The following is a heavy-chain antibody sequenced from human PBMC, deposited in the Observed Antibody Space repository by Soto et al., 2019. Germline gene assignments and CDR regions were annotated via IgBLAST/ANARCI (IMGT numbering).Heavy chain of an antibody. CDR3: ARDYGDYGRGFHWFDP. CDR2: IYYSGST. J-gene: IGHJ5*02. V-gene: IGHV4-61*01. D-gene: IGHD4-17*01. Sequence: SETLSLTCTVSGGSVSSGSYYWSWIRQPPGKGLEWIGYIYYSGSTNYNPSLKSRVTISVDTSKNQFSLKLSSVTAADTAVYYCARDYGDYGRGFHWFDPWGQGTLVTVSS. CDR1: GGSVSSGSYY.